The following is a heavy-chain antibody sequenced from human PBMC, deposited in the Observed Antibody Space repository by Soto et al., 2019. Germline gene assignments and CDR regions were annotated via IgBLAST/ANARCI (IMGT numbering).Heavy chain of an antibody. CDR2: VNNDGTDT. CDR1: GFTFSNYW. Sequence: EVQLVESGGGLVQPGGSLRLSCAASGFTFSNYWMYWVRQAPGKGLVWVSRVNNDGTDTTHADSVKGRFTISRDNAENTLYLQMNSLRAEDTAGYYFARGGLQHALDVWGQGSRVTVSS. D-gene: IGHD6-13*01. J-gene: IGHJ6*02. CDR3: ARGGLQHALDV. V-gene: IGHV3-74*03.